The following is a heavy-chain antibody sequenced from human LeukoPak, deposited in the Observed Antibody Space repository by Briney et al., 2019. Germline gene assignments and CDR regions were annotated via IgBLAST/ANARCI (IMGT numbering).Heavy chain of an antibody. CDR1: SGSISTSNYY. V-gene: IGHV4-39*07. D-gene: IGHD1-26*01. J-gene: IGHJ3*02. CDR3: ASYSGTYSAFEI. CDR2: IFYSGST. Sequence: SETLSLTCTVSSGSISTSNYYWGWVRQPPGKALEWIGNIFYSGSTYYSPSLKSRVTISLDTSRNQFSLKLNSVTAADTAVYYCASYSGTYSAFEIWGQGTPVTVSS.